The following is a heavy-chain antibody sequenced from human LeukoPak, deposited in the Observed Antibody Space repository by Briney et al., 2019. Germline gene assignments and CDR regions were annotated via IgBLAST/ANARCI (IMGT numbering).Heavy chain of an antibody. J-gene: IGHJ3*02. CDR2: INPNSGGT. CDR1: GYTFTAYY. D-gene: IGHD3-22*01. Sequence: ASVKVSCKASGYTFTAYYMHWVRQAPGQGLEWMGWINPNSGGTNYAQKFQGRVTMTRETSISTAYMELSRLRSDDTAVYYCARDYYDSSGFGAFDIWGQGTMVTVSS. V-gene: IGHV1-2*02. CDR3: ARDYYDSSGFGAFDI.